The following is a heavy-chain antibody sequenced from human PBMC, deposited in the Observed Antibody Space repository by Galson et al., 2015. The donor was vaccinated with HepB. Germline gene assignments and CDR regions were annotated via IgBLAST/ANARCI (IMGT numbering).Heavy chain of an antibody. CDR2: ISYDGSNK. J-gene: IGHJ3*02. V-gene: IGHV3-30*04. Sequence: SLRLSCAASGFTFSSYAMHWVRQAPGKGLEWVAVISYDGSNKNYADSVKGRFTISRDNSENTLYLQMNSLRAEDTAVYYCARDGLVVSYDAFDIWGQGTMVTVSS. D-gene: IGHD3-22*01. CDR3: ARDGLVVSYDAFDI. CDR1: GFTFSSYA.